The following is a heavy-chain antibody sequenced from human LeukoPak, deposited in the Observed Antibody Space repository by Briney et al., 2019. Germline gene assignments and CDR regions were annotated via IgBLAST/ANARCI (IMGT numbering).Heavy chain of an antibody. D-gene: IGHD3-22*01. J-gene: IGHJ4*02. CDR2: IYYSGST. CDR3: ARSRLGYDSSGYTF. CDR1: GGSISSYY. Sequence: PSETLSLTCTVSGGSISSYYWSWIRQPPGKGLEWIGYIYYSGSTNYNPSLKSRVTISVDTSKNQFSLKLSSVTAADTAVYYCARSRLGYDSSGYTFWGQGTLVTVSS. V-gene: IGHV4-59*01.